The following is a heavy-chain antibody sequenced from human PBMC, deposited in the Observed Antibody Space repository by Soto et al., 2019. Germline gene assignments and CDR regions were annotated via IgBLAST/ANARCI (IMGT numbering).Heavy chain of an antibody. J-gene: IGHJ5*02. CDR3: ANHCSSTSCYET. V-gene: IGHV3-23*01. D-gene: IGHD2-2*01. CDR2: ISGSGGST. CDR1: GFTFSSYG. Sequence: GGSLRLSSAASGFTFSSYGMHWVRQAPGKGLEWVAAISGSGGSTYYADSVKGRFTISRDNSKNTLYLQMNSLRAEDTAVYYCANHCSSTSCYETWGQGTLVTVSS.